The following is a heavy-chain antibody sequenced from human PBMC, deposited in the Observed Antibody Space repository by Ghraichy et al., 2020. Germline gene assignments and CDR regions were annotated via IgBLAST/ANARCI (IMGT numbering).Heavy chain of an antibody. D-gene: IGHD3-10*01. Sequence: SETLSLTCTVSGVSINVHYWSWIRQPPGKGLEWMGYIYDTGSTNYNPSLKSRVTMSVDTSKNQFSLKLRSVTAADTAVYYCVRDRKHYGSTIYWGFDPWGQGTLVTVSS. CDR1: GVSINVHY. J-gene: IGHJ5*02. CDR3: VRDRKHYGSTIYWGFDP. V-gene: IGHV4-59*11. CDR2: IYDTGST.